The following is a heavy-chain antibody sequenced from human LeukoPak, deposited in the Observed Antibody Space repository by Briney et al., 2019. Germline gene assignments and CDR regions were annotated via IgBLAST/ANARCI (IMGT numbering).Heavy chain of an antibody. J-gene: IGHJ4*02. CDR2: ISGSGGST. CDR1: GFTFSSYG. CDR3: AKADYYDSSGYFDY. Sequence: GGSLRLSCAASGFTFSSYGMSWVRQAPGKGLEWVSAISGSGGSTYYADSVKGRFTISRDNSKNTLYLQMNSLRAEDTAVYYCAKADYYDSSGYFDYWGQGTLVTVSS. D-gene: IGHD3-22*01. V-gene: IGHV3-23*01.